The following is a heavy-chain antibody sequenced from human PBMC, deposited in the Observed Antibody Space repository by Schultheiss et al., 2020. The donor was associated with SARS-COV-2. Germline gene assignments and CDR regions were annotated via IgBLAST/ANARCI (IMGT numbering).Heavy chain of an antibody. Sequence: GGSLRLSCAASGFTFSSYSMNWVRQAPGKGLEWVSYISSSSSTIYYADSVKGRFTISRDNAKNSLYLQMNSLRAEDTAVYYCARDRETVLGYCSGGSCYSDAFDIWGQGTMVTVSS. CDR2: ISSSSSTI. CDR3: ARDRETVLGYCSGGSCYSDAFDI. V-gene: IGHV3-48*04. J-gene: IGHJ3*02. CDR1: GFTFSSYS. D-gene: IGHD2-15*01.